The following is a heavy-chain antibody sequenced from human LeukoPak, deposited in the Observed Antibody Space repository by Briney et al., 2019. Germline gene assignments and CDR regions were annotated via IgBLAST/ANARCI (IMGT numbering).Heavy chain of an antibody. V-gene: IGHV5-51*01. CDR1: GYSFTSYW. Sequence: GESLKISCKGSGYSFTSYWIGWVRQMPGKGLEWMGIIYPGDPDTRYSPSFQGQVTISADKSISTAYLQWSSLKASDTAMYYCARLKIVVVPADRGSFDYWGQGTLVTVSS. D-gene: IGHD2-2*01. J-gene: IGHJ4*02. CDR2: IYPGDPDT. CDR3: ARLKIVVVPADRGSFDY.